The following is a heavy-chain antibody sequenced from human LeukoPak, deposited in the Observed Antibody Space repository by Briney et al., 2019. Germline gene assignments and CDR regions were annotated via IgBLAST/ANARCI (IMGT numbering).Heavy chain of an antibody. CDR2: INHSRST. CDR1: GGSFSGYY. J-gene: IGHJ4*02. D-gene: IGHD4-11*01. CDR3: ARSYRYSNHFDY. Sequence: SETLSLTCAVYGGSFSGYYWSWIRQPPGKGLEWIGEINHSRSTNYNPSLKSRVTIPVDTSKNQFSLKLSSVTAADTAVYYCARSYRYSNHFDYWGQGTLVTVSS. V-gene: IGHV4-34*01.